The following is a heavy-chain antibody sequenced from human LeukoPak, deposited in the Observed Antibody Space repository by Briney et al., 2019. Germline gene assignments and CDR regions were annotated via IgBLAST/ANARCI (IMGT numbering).Heavy chain of an antibody. J-gene: IGHJ4*02. CDR2: INSGGST. V-gene: IGHV3-53*01. CDR3: ARGALYQYYLDYWG. CDR1: GFNVSDNY. Sequence: GGSLRLSCAASGFNVSDNYMSWVRQAPGKELEWVSVINSGGSTYYADSVKGRFTISRDNSQNTLFLQMNSLRVEDTAVYYCARGALYQYYLDYWGWGQGTLVTVS. D-gene: IGHD4-17*01.